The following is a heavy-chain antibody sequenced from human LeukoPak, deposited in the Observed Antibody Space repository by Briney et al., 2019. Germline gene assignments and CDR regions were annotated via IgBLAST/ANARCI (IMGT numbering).Heavy chain of an antibody. V-gene: IGHV4-34*01. CDR3: ARKRTRKAVVGLFTPFDI. D-gene: IGHD6-19*01. CDR2: INHSGST. Sequence: SETLSLTCAVYGGSFSGYYWSWIRQPPGKGLEWIGEINHSGSTNYNPSLKSRVTISVDTSKNQFSLKLSSVTAADTAVYYCARKRTRKAVVGLFTPFDIWGQGTMVTVSS. CDR1: GGSFSGYY. J-gene: IGHJ3*02.